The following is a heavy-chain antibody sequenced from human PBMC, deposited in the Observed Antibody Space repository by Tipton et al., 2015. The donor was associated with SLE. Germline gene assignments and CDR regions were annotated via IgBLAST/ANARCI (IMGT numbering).Heavy chain of an antibody. D-gene: IGHD3-22*01. CDR1: GGSISSSSYY. V-gene: IGHV4-39*01. Sequence: TLSLTCTVSGGSISSSSYYWGWIHQPPGKGLEWIGSIYYSGSTYYNPSLKSRVTISVDTSKNQFSLKLSSVTAADTAVYYCASAAWDYDSSGSGAFDIWGQGTMVTVSS. CDR3: ASAAWDYDSSGSGAFDI. CDR2: IYYSGST. J-gene: IGHJ3*02.